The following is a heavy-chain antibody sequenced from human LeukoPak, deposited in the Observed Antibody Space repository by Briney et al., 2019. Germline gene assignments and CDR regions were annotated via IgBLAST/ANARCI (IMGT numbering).Heavy chain of an antibody. J-gene: IGHJ4*02. CDR3: ARDFIDILTLSGDY. CDR1: GGSISSSNYY. D-gene: IGHD3-9*01. V-gene: IGHV4-39*07. CDR2: IHYSGST. Sequence: SETLSLTCTVSGGSISSSNYYWAWIRQPPGKGLEWIGNIHYSGSTYYNPSLKSRVTISVDTSKNQFSLKLSSVTAADTAVYYCARDFIDILTLSGDYWGQGTLVTVSS.